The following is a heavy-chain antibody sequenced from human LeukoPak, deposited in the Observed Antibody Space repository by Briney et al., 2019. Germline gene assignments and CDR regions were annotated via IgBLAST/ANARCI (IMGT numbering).Heavy chain of an antibody. D-gene: IGHD3-22*01. Sequence: GGSLRLSCAASGFTVSSNYMSWVRQAPGKGLEWVSVIYSGGSTYYADSVKGRFTISRDNSKNTLYLQMNSLRAEDTAVYYCAKYSHDSSGSYDYWGQGTLVTVSS. J-gene: IGHJ4*02. CDR3: AKYSHDSSGSYDY. CDR1: GFTVSSNY. CDR2: IYSGGST. V-gene: IGHV3-66*01.